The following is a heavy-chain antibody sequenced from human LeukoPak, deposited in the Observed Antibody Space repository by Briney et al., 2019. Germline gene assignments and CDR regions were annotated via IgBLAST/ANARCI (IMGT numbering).Heavy chain of an antibody. V-gene: IGHV3-48*03. Sequence: GGSLRLSCAASGFTFSSYEMNWVRQAPGKGLEWVSYISSSGNTIYNADSVKGRFIIPRDNAKNSLYLQMNSLRAEDTAVYYCARVGQQLADYWGQGTLVTVSS. J-gene: IGHJ4*02. CDR1: GFTFSSYE. CDR2: ISSSGNTI. CDR3: ARVGQQLADY. D-gene: IGHD6-13*01.